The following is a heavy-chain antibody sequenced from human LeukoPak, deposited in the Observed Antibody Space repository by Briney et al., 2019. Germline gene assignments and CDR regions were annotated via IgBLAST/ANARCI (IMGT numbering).Heavy chain of an antibody. CDR3: ASSLSSGYYYKLDY. Sequence: PSETLSLTCTVSGGSTSNYFCTWLRQSAGKGLEWIGRIHTSGSTNYNPSLKSRVSMSVDTSKNQFSLKLSSVTAADTAVNYCASSLSSGYYYKLDYWGQGTLVTVSS. CDR2: IHTSGST. J-gene: IGHJ4*02. CDR1: GGSTSNYF. D-gene: IGHD3-22*01. V-gene: IGHV4-4*07.